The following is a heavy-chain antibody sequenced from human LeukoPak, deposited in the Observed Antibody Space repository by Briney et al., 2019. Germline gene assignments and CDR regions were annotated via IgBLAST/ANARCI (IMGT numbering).Heavy chain of an antibody. Sequence: ASVKVSCKASGYTFTSYAMHWVRQAPGQRLEWMGWINAGNGNTKYSQKFQGRVTITRNTSASTAYMELSSLRSEDTAVYYCAREGYQLLFSWFDPWGQGTLVTVSS. CDR3: AREGYQLLFSWFDP. D-gene: IGHD2-2*01. V-gene: IGHV1-3*01. J-gene: IGHJ5*02. CDR1: GYTFTSYA. CDR2: INAGNGNT.